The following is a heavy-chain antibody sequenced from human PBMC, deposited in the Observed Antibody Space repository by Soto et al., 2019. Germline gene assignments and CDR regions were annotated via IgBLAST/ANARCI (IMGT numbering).Heavy chain of an antibody. J-gene: IGHJ5*02. D-gene: IGHD3-10*01. CDR2: INPGKGHT. CDR1: GYTFTSYT. V-gene: IGHV1-3*01. CDR3: ARDLGGSGSSWA. Sequence: ASVKVSCKASGYTFTSYTMHWVRQAPGQRLEWMGWINPGKGHTKYSQKFQGRVTITRDTSASTAYMYLSSLRSEDTAVYYCARDLGGSGSSWAWGQGTLVTVS.